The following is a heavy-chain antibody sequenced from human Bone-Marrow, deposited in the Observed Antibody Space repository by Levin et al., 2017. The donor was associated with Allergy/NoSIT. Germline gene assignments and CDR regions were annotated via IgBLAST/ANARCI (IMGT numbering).Heavy chain of an antibody. D-gene: IGHD2-15*01. V-gene: IGHV1-69*02. CDR2: IIPILGIA. J-gene: IGHJ6*02. CDR1: GGTFSSYT. Sequence: SVKVSCKASGGTFSSYTISWVRQAPGQGLEWMGRIIPILGIANYAQKFQGSVTITADKSTSTAYMELSSLRSEDTAVYYCARSVFSCYPSTYGMDVWGQGTTVTVSS. CDR3: ARSVFSCYPSTYGMDV.